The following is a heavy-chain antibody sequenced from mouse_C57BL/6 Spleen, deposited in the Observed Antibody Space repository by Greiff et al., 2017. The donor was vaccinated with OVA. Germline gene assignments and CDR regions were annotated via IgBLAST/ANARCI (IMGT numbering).Heavy chain of an antibody. D-gene: IGHD1-1*01. CDR2: IYPGSGNT. J-gene: IGHJ1*03. V-gene: IGHV1-66*01. CDR3: ARRDGSSYWYFDV. Sequence: VQVVESGPELVKPGASVKISCKASGYSFTSYYIHWVKQRPGQGLEWIGWIYPGSGNTKYNEKFKGKATLTADTSSSTAYMQLSSLTSEDSAVYYCARRDGSSYWYFDVWGTGTTVTVSS. CDR1: GYSFTSYY.